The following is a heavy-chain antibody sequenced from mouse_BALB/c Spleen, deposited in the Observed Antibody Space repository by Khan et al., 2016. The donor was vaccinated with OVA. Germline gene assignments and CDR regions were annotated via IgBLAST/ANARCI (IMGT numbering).Heavy chain of an antibody. J-gene: IGHJ3*01. V-gene: IGHV1-4*01. CDR3: VRDGAYHRNDGWFAY. D-gene: IGHD2-14*01. Sequence: QIQLVQSGAELARPGASVKMSCKASGYTFTSYTIHWIKKRPGQGLEWNGYINPSNGYTNYNQKFKDKATLTTDKSSTTAYLQLSSLTSDDSAVYNCVRDGAYHRNDGWFAYWGQGTLVTVSA. CDR1: GYTFTSYT. CDR2: INPSNGYT.